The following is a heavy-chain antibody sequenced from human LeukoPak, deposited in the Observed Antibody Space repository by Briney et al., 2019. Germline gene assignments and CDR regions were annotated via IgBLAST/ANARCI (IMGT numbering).Heavy chain of an antibody. CDR3: AKDLSTVTTGLFDY. Sequence: GGSLRLSCAASGFTFSSYSMNWVRQAPGKGLEWVSYISSSSSTIYYADSVKGRFTISRDNAKNSLYLQMNSLRAEDTAVYYCAKDLSTVTTGLFDYWGQGTLVTVSS. CDR2: ISSSSSTI. D-gene: IGHD4-11*01. V-gene: IGHV3-48*01. J-gene: IGHJ4*02. CDR1: GFTFSSYS.